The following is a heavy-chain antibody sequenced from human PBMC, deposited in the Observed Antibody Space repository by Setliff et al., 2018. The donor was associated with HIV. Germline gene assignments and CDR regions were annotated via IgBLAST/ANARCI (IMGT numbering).Heavy chain of an antibody. CDR1: GFTFSSYA. CDR2: INWNGGST. CDR3: ATPPTFYYDDTGLGYFDY. J-gene: IGHJ4*02. V-gene: IGHV3-23*01. D-gene: IGHD3-22*01. Sequence: SGGSLRLSCAASGFTFSSYAMSWVRQAPGKGLEWVSGINWNGGSTGYADSVKGRFTISRDNSRNTLYLQMTGLRADDTAVYYCATPPTFYYDDTGLGYFDYWGEGALVTVSA.